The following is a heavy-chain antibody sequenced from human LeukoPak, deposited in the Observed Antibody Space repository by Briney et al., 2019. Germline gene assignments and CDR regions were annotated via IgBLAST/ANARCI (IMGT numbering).Heavy chain of an antibody. Sequence: GSSVKVSCKASGGTFSSYAISWVRQAPGQGLEWMGGIIPIFGTANYAQKFQGRVTITADESTSTAYMELSSLRSEDTAVYYCARENYYGSGKGAVDVWGKGTTVTVSS. CDR3: ARENYYGSGKGAVDV. CDR2: IIPIFGTA. CDR1: GGTFSSYA. V-gene: IGHV1-69*01. J-gene: IGHJ6*04. D-gene: IGHD3-10*01.